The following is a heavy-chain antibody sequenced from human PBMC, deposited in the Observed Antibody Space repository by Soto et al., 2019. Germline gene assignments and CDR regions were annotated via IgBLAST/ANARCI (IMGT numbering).Heavy chain of an antibody. V-gene: IGHV3-13*01. J-gene: IGHJ6*02. CDR2: IGTAGDT. D-gene: IGHD2-21*02. Sequence: SLRLSCAASGFTFSSYDMHWVRQATGKGLEWVSAIGTAGDTYYPGSVKGRFTISRENAKNSLYLQMNSLRAGDTAVYYCARVYGGNSYYYYGMDVWGQGTTVTVSS. CDR3: ARVYGGNSYYYYGMDV. CDR1: GFTFSSYD.